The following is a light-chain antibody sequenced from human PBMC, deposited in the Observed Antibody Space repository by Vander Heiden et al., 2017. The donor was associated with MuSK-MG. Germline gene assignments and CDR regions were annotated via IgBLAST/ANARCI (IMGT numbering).Light chain of an antibody. J-gene: IGKJ2*01. CDR3: HQSYSTPYT. CDR2: AAR. CDR1: QMVGNY. V-gene: IGKV1-39*01. Sequence: IQMTQSPSSLSASVGDSVTITGRASQMVGNYLTWFQQKPGKAPELLIFAARSLKSGVPARFSGSGSGTDFTLTISSLQPEDFATYYCHQSYSTPYTFGQGTQLEI.